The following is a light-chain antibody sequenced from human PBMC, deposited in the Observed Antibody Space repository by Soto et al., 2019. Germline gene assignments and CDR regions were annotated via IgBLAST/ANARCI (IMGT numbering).Light chain of an antibody. J-gene: IGKJ1*01. Sequence: EIVMTQSPATLSVSPGERATLSCRASQSVSSNLAWYQQKPGQAPRLLIYGASTRVAGIPATFSGSGSGTEFTLTISSLQSGDFAVYYCQQYNNWPPTFGQGTKVEIK. CDR3: QQYNNWPPT. CDR2: GAS. V-gene: IGKV3-15*01. CDR1: QSVSSN.